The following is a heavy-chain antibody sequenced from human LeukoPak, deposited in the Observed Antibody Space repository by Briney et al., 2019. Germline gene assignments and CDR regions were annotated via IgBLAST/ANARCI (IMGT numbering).Heavy chain of an antibody. V-gene: IGHV3-33*01. CDR3: ARKSNWNYAFDY. CDR1: GLTLSNSM. D-gene: IGHD1-7*01. Sequence: PGGSLRLSCAASGLTLSNSMMHWIRQAPGKGLEWVALIRLDGVEKFYSDSVKGRFTISRDNSKNTLYLEMSNLRAGDTAVYYCARKSNWNYAFDYWGQGTLATVSS. CDR2: IRLDGVEK. J-gene: IGHJ4*02.